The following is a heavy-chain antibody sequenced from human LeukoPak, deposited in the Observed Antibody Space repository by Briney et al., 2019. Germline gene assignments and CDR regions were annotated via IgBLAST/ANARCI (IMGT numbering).Heavy chain of an antibody. CDR1: GGSFSGYY. CDR3: ARARGQAAARPMFFY. D-gene: IGHD6-6*01. Sequence: NPSETLSLTCAVYGGSFSGYYWSWIRQPPGKGLEWIGEINHSGSTNYNPSLKSRVTILVDTSKNQFSLKLSSVTAADTAVYYCARARGQAAARPMFFYWGQGTLVTVSS. CDR2: INHSGST. V-gene: IGHV4-34*01. J-gene: IGHJ4*02.